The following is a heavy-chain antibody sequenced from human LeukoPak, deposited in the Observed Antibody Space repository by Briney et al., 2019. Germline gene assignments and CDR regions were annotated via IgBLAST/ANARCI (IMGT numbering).Heavy chain of an antibody. CDR1: GYTFTSYD. V-gene: IGHV1-8*03. CDR3: ARGYWGAAAGTEIEALNYYFDY. Sequence: ASVKVSCKASGYTFTSYDINWVRQATGQGLEWMGWMNPNSGNTGYAQKFQGRVTITRNTSISTAYMELSSLRSEDTAVYYCARGYWGAAAGTEIEALNYYFDYWGQGTLVTVSS. CDR2: MNPNSGNT. J-gene: IGHJ4*02. D-gene: IGHD6-13*01.